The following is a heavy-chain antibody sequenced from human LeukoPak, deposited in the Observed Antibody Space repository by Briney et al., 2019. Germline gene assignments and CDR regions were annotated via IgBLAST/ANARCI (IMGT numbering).Heavy chain of an antibody. V-gene: IGHV3-74*01. CDR2: INSDGSSI. CDR1: GFSFGGYA. J-gene: IGHJ4*02. CDR3: ARVGATTYY. Sequence: GGSLRLSCAASGFSFGGYALHWVRQGPEKGLMWVSRINSDGSSISYADSVKGRFTISRDNAKNTLYLQMNSLRVEDTAVYYCARVGATTYYWGQGTLVTVSS. D-gene: IGHD1-26*01.